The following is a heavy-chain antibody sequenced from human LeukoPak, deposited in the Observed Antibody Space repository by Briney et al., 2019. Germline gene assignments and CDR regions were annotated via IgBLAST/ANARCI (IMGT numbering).Heavy chain of an antibody. CDR1: GDSITTTTSL. J-gene: IGHJ4*02. V-gene: IGHV4-39*06. Sequence: NTSETLSPTWTVSGDSITTTTSLWGWFRQPPRKWLEWIGAMYYGAGTIYSAPPRRRVPISLDPPNNRFPLSLTSGTAADTAVYYCARGGYQFCGDSWGQGALVTVSS. D-gene: IGHD2-2*01. CDR2: MYYGAGT. CDR3: ARGGYQFCGDS.